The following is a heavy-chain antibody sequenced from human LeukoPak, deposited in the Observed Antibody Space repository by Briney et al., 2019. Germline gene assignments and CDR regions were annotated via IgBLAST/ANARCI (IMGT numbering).Heavy chain of an antibody. CDR3: ARGPPRGKYYYMDV. J-gene: IGHJ6*03. V-gene: IGHV3-21*01. D-gene: IGHD1-1*01. CDR1: GFTFSSYS. CDR2: ISSSSSYI. Sequence: GGSLRLSCAASGFTFSSYSMNWVRQAPGKGLEWVSSISSSSSYIYYADSVKGRFTISRDNAKNSLYLQMNSLRAEDTAVYYCARGPPRGKYYYMDVWGKGTTVTVSS.